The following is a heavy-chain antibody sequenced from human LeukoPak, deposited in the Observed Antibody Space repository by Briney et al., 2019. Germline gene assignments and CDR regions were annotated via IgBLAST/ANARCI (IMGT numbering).Heavy chain of an antibody. CDR1: GGSFSGYY. Sequence: PSETLSLTCAVYGGSFSGYYWSWIRRPPGKGLEWIGEINHSGSTNYNPSLKSRVTISGDKSKKKFSLKLSSVTAADTAVYYCARGPQTYYDILTGLSFWGQGTLVTVSS. CDR3: ARGPQTYYDILTGLSF. CDR2: INHSGST. J-gene: IGHJ4*02. V-gene: IGHV4-34*01. D-gene: IGHD3-9*01.